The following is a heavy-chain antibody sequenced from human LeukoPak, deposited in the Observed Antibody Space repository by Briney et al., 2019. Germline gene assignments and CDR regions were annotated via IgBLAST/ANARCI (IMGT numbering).Heavy chain of an antibody. Sequence: GESLKISCKGSGYSFTSYWIGWVRQMPGKGLEWVGIIYPGDSDTRYSPSFQGQVTISADKSISTAYLQWSSLKASDTAMYYCARPAFYYDSSGYYGEYYYYGMDVWGQGTTVTVSS. D-gene: IGHD3-22*01. CDR3: ARPAFYYDSSGYYGEYYYYGMDV. CDR1: GYSFTSYW. J-gene: IGHJ6*02. V-gene: IGHV5-51*01. CDR2: IYPGDSDT.